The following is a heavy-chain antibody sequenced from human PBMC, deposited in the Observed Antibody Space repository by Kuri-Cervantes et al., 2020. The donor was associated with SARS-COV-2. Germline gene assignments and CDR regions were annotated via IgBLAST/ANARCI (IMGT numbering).Heavy chain of an antibody. V-gene: IGHV4-34*01. CDR1: GGSFSGYY. CDR3: ARGGLGGDGYNP. J-gene: IGHJ5*02. Sequence: SETLSLTCAVYGGSFSGYYWRWIRQPPGKGLEWIGSIYHSGSTYYNPSLKSRVTISVDTSKNQFSLKLSYVTAADTAVYYCARGGLGGDGYNPWGQGTLVTVSS. D-gene: IGHD5-24*01. CDR2: IYHSGST.